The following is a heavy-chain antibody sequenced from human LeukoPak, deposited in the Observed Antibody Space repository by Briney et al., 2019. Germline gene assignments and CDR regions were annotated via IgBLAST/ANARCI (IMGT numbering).Heavy chain of an antibody. CDR1: GGYISSGGFY. CDR3: AREYSSGYHYFDY. CDR2: IDPSGST. V-gene: IGHV4-61*02. J-gene: IGHJ4*02. Sequence: PSETLSLTCTVSGGYISSGGFYWSWIRQPAGKGLEWIGRIDPSGSTNYNPPLKSRGTISVDMSENQFSLKLNSVTATATAVYYCAREYSSGYHYFDYWGQGTLVTVSS. D-gene: IGHD6-19*01.